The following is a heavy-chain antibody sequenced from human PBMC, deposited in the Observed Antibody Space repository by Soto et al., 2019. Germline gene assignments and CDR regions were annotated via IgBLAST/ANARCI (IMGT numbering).Heavy chain of an antibody. D-gene: IGHD2-2*02. V-gene: IGHV4-38-2*02. CDR2: VYPSGNT. J-gene: IGHJ5*02. CDR3: VAYTASRNWFDP. Sequence: PSETLSLTCTVSGSSVNDFYWGWIRQSPGKGLEWIGSVYPSGNTYNKPSLRSRVTISTDTSKNGVSLQVASVTAADTALYYCVAYTASRNWFDPWGQGTLVTVSS. CDR1: GSSVNDFY.